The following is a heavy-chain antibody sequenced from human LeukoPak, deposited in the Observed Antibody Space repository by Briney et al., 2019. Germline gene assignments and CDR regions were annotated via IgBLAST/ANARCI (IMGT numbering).Heavy chain of an antibody. J-gene: IGHJ6*04. D-gene: IGHD2-2*03. CDR3: ARSLDIVVVPAASALDPAMVV. CDR2: IIPIFGTA. CDR1: GGTFSSYA. V-gene: IGHV1-69*05. Sequence: VASVKVSCKASGGTFSSYAISWVRQAPGQGLEWMGGIIPIFGTANYAQKFQGRVTVTTDESTSTAYMELSSLRSEDTAVYYCARSLDIVVVPAASALDPAMVVWGKGTTVTVSS.